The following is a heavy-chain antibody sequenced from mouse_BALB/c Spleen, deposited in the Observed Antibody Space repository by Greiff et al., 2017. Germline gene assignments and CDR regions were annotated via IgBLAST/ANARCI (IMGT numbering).Heavy chain of an antibody. CDR3: AGFYYYGSSGFAY. Sequence: DVKLQESGPGLVKPSQSLSLTCTVTGYSITSDYAWNWIRQFPGNKLEWMGYISYSGSTSYNPSLKSRISITRDTSKNQFFLQLNSVTTEDTATYYCAGFYYYGSSGFAYWGQGTLVTVSA. D-gene: IGHD1-1*01. J-gene: IGHJ3*01. CDR1: GYSITSDYA. V-gene: IGHV3-2*02. CDR2: ISYSGST.